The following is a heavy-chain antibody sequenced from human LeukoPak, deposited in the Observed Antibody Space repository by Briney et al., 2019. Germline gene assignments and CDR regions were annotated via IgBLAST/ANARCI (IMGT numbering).Heavy chain of an antibody. D-gene: IGHD6-6*01. CDR3: ARDGPYSSSSRVVGPRTSGGGGFDY. CDR2: IIPIFGTT. CDR1: GGTFSSYA. Sequence: SVKVSCKASGGTFSSYAISWVRQAPGQGLGWMGVIIPIFGTTNYAQKFQGRVTITTDASTSTSYMELSSLRSEDTAVYYCARDGPYSSSSRVVGPRTSGGGGFDYWGQGTLITVSS. V-gene: IGHV1-69*05. J-gene: IGHJ4*02.